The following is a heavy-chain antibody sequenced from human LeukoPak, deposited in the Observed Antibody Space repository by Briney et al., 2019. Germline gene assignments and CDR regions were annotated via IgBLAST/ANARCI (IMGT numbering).Heavy chain of an antibody. CDR1: GFSFSSYG. V-gene: IGHV3-33*01. CDR2: IWYDGSKK. J-gene: IGHJ4*02. Sequence: GGSLRLSCAASGFSFSSYGMHWVRQAPGKGLEWVAVIWYDGSKKYYADSVKGRFIISRDNSRNTLYLQMNSLRAEDTAVYYCARGNTYDFWSGHAYYFDYWGQGTLVTVSS. D-gene: IGHD3-3*01. CDR3: ARGNTYDFWSGHAYYFDY.